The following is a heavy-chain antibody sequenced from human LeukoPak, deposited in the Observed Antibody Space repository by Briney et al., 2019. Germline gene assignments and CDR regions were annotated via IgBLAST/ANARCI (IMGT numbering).Heavy chain of an antibody. V-gene: IGHV4-59*01. J-gene: IGHJ6*03. CDR3: ARALAAGHPYYYYYMDV. CDR1: GGSISSYY. Sequence: PSETLSLTCTVSGGSISSYYWSWIRQPPGKGLEWIGYIYYSGSTNYNPSLKSRVTISVDTSKNQFSLKLSSVTAADTAVYYCARALAAGHPYYYYYMDVWGKGTTVTISS. CDR2: IYYSGST. D-gene: IGHD6-13*01.